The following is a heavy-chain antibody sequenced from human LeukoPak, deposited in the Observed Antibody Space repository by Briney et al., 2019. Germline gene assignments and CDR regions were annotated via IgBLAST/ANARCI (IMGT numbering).Heavy chain of an antibody. CDR1: GGSFSGYY. CDR3: ARDRSSSSSSPSDY. CDR2: INDSGST. J-gene: IGHJ4*02. V-gene: IGHV4-34*01. Sequence: SETLSLTCAVYGGSFSGYYWSWIRQPPGKGREWIGEINDSGSTNYNPSLKSRVTISVDTSKNQFSLKLSSVAAADTAVYYCARDRSSSSSSPSDYWGQGTLVTVSS. D-gene: IGHD6-6*01.